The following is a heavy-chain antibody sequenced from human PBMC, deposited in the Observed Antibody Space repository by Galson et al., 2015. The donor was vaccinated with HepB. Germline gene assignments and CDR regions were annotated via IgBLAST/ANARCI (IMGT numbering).Heavy chain of an antibody. Sequence: SETLSLTCTVSGGSISSYYWSWIRQPPGKGLEWIGYIYYSGSTNYNPSLKSRVTISVDTSKNQFSLKLSSVTAADTAVYYCARGVAMVRGVIITPNAFDIWGQGTMVTVSS. CDR2: IYYSGST. CDR3: ARGVAMVRGVIITPNAFDI. CDR1: GGSISSYY. J-gene: IGHJ3*02. V-gene: IGHV4-59*01. D-gene: IGHD3-10*01.